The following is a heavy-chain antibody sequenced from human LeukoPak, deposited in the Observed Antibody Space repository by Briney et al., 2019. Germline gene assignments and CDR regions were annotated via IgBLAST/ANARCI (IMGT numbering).Heavy chain of an antibody. CDR1: GYTFTNYG. V-gene: IGHV1-18*01. D-gene: IGHD3-22*01. CDR2: INAYNGNT. CDR3: ARDLYSSGYNWFDP. J-gene: IGHJ5*02. Sequence: ASVKVSCKASGYTFTNYGISWVRQAPGQGLEWMGWINAYNGNTNYAQKLQGRVTMTTDTSTSTAYMELRSLRSDDTAVYYCARDLYSSGYNWFDPWGQGTLVTVSS.